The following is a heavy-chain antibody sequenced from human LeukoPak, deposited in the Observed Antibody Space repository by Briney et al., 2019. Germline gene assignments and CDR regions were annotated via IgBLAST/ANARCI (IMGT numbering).Heavy chain of an antibody. Sequence: PSETLSLTCTVSSGSISTSNYYWGWVRQPPGKALEWIGNIFYSGSTYYSPSLKSRVTISLDTSRNQFSLKLSSVTAADTAVYYCARDSNSSPTTGAFDIWGQGTMVTVSS. CDR2: IFYSGST. D-gene: IGHD6-19*01. J-gene: IGHJ3*02. V-gene: IGHV4-39*07. CDR1: SGSISTSNYY. CDR3: ARDSNSSPTTGAFDI.